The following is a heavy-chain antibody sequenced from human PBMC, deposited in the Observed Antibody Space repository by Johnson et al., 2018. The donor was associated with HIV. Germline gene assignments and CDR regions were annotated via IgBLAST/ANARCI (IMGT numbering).Heavy chain of an antibody. CDR1: AFTFSSFG. CDR2: VSDHGRTT. CDR3: AKESAFDI. Sequence: QVRLVESGGGLVQPGGSLKLSCAASAFTFSSFGMHWVRQAPGKGLEWVAVVSDHGRTTYFADSVKGRFTISRDNSKNTLYLQMNSLRAEDTAVYYCAKESAFDIWGQGTMVTVSS. J-gene: IGHJ3*02. V-gene: IGHV3-30*18.